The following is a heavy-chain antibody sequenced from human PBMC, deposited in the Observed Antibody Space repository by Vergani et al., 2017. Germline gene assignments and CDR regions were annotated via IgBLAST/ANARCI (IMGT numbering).Heavy chain of an antibody. J-gene: IGHJ6*02. CDR2: INSDGSST. CDR1: GFTFSSYW. V-gene: IGHV3-74*01. Sequence: EVQLVESGGGLVQPGGSLRLSCAASGFTFSSYWMHWVRQAPGKGLVWVSRINSDGSSTSYADSVKGRFTISRDNAKNTLYLQMNSLRAEDTAVYYCARDSPLPAAADYYYGMDVWGQGTTVTVSS. CDR3: ARDSPLPAAADYYYGMDV. D-gene: IGHD6-13*01.